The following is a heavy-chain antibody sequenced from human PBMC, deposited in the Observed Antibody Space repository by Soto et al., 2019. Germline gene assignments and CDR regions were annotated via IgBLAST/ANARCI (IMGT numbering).Heavy chain of an antibody. Sequence: SETLSLTCAVSGDSITSIYHWAWIRQPPGRGLEWVASIYYSGTTNYSPSLKSRVTISVDTSKNQFSLKLSAVTAADTAVYFCARAAYGSGSYYAPYYYYAMDVWGQGTTVTVSS. CDR2: IYYSGTT. J-gene: IGHJ6*02. V-gene: IGHV4-38-2*01. CDR3: ARAAYGSGSYYAPYYYYAMDV. CDR1: GDSITSIYH. D-gene: IGHD3-10*01.